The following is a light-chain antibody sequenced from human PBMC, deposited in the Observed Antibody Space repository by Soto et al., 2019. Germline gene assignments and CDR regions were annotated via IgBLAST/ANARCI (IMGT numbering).Light chain of an antibody. CDR3: QQYNNWPPIT. J-gene: IGKJ5*01. Sequence: EVVMTQSPATLSVSPGERATLSCRASQSVSSNLAWYQQKPGQAPRLLIYGAYTRATGIPARSSGSGSGTEFTLTISSLQSEDFAVYYCQQYNNWPPITFGQGTRLEIK. V-gene: IGKV3-15*01. CDR2: GAY. CDR1: QSVSSN.